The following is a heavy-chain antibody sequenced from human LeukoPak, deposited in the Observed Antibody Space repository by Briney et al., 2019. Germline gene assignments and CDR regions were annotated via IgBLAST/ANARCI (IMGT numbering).Heavy chain of an antibody. V-gene: IGHV3-21*04. CDR1: GFNFSAYT. CDR2: ISPTTAYI. Sequence: GGSLRLSCATSGFNFSAYTMNWVRQAPGKGLDWVSSISPTTAYIHYADSVKGRFTISRDDSKNTLYLQMNSLRAEDTAMYYCASLRYGRYYFDYWGQGTLVTVSS. D-gene: IGHD3-10*01. CDR3: ASLRYGRYYFDY. J-gene: IGHJ4*02.